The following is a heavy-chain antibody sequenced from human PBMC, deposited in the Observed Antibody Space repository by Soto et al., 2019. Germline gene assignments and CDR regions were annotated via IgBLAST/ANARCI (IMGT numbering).Heavy chain of an antibody. V-gene: IGHV3-23*01. D-gene: IGHD5-18*01. Sequence: GGSLRLSCAASGFTFSSYAMSWVRQAPGKGLEWVSAISGRGGSTYYADSVKGRFTISRDNSKNTLYLQMNSLRAEDTAVYYCARDKANSGSNFDYWGQGTLVTVSS. CDR3: ARDKANSGSNFDY. J-gene: IGHJ4*02. CDR1: GFTFSSYA. CDR2: ISGRGGST.